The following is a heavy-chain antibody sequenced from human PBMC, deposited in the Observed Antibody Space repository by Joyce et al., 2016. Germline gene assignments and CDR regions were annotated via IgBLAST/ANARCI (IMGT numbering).Heavy chain of an antibody. CDR1: GGSFSGYY. V-gene: IGHV4-34*01. J-gene: IGHJ3*02. CDR2: VNHSGST. CDR3: ARRALGVFRAFDI. D-gene: IGHD2/OR15-2a*01. Sequence: QVQLQQWGAGLLKPSETLSLTCAVYGGSFSGYYWSWIRQPPGKGLEWIGEVNHSGSTNYNPSLKSRVTTSVDRSKKQFSLRLSSVTAADRAVYYCARRALGVFRAFDIWGQGTTVTVSS.